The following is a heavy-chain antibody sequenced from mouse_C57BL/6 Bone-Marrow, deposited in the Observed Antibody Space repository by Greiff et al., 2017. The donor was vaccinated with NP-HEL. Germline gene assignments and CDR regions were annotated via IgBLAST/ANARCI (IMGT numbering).Heavy chain of an antibody. Sequence: EVKLMESGPGLVKPSQSLSLTCSVTGYSITSGYYWNWIRQFPGNKLEWMGYISYDGSNNYNPSLKNRISITRDTSKNQFFLKLNSVTTEDTATYYCARKGLRPWYFDVWGTGTTVTVSS. V-gene: IGHV3-6*01. D-gene: IGHD1-2*01. CDR1: GYSITSGYY. J-gene: IGHJ1*03. CDR3: ARKGLRPWYFDV. CDR2: ISYDGSN.